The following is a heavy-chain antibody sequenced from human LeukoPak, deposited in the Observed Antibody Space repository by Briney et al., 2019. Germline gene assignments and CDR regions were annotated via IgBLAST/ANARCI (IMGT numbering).Heavy chain of an antibody. CDR1: GFTVSSNY. J-gene: IGHJ3*02. CDR2: IYSGGST. Sequence: GGSLRLSCAASGFTVSSNYMSWVRQAPGKGLEWVSVIYSGGSTYYADSVKGRFTISRDNAKNSLYLQMNSLRAEDTAVYYCAKDQYSSGWYPRDAFGIWGQGTMVTVSS. D-gene: IGHD6-19*01. V-gene: IGHV3-53*01. CDR3: AKDQYSSGWYPRDAFGI.